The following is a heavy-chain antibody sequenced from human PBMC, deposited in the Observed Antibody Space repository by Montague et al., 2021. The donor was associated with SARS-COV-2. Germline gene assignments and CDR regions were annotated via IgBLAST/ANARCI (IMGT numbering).Heavy chain of an antibody. Sequence: SETLSLTCAVYGGSFRGYYWIWIRQPPGKGLEGIGEINHSGSTNYNPSLKSRVTISVDTSKNQFSLKLSSVTAADTAVYYCARNPWYYYDSSGYYLDYWGQGTLVTVSS. CDR2: INHSGST. CDR1: GGSFRGYY. D-gene: IGHD3-22*01. CDR3: ARNPWYYYDSSGYYLDY. J-gene: IGHJ4*02. V-gene: IGHV4-34*01.